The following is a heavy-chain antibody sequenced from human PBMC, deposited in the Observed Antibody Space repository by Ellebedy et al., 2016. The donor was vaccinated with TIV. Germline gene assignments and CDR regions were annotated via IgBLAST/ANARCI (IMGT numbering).Heavy chain of an antibody. D-gene: IGHD6-6*01. CDR3: ARDLRSIAARDDY. V-gene: IGHV4-39*07. CDR1: GGSISSYY. CDR2: IYYSGST. Sequence: SETLSLTCTVSGGSISSYYWSWIRQPPGKGLEWIGSIYYSGSTYYHPSLKSRVTISVETSKNQFSLKLSSVTAAETAVYYCARDLRSIAARDDYWGQGTLVTVSS. J-gene: IGHJ4*02.